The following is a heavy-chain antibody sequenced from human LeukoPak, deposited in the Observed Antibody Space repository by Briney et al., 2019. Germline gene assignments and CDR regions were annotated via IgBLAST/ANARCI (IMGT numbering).Heavy chain of an antibody. CDR3: ARDKGLGGRNWFDP. Sequence: ASVKVSCKASGGTFSSYAISWVRQAPGQGLEWMGWISAYNGNTNYAQKLQGRVTMTTDTSTSTAYMELRSLRSDDTAVYYCARDKGLGGRNWFDPWGQGTLVTVSS. CDR1: GGTFSSYA. J-gene: IGHJ5*02. V-gene: IGHV1-18*01. D-gene: IGHD3-3*01. CDR2: ISAYNGNT.